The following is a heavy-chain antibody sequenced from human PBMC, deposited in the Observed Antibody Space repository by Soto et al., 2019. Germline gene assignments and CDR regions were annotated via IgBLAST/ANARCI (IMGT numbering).Heavy chain of an antibody. CDR2: IYYSGAT. Sequence: ASETLSLTCAFSCGSIISTTYYWAWIRQPPGKGLEWVATIYYSGATYYNPSLKSRLTISIDTSKNQFSLRLSSVTAADTAMYYCARYYDTSNRPYFHHWGQGTRVTVSS. CDR3: ARYYDTSNRPYFHH. D-gene: IGHD3-22*01. J-gene: IGHJ1*01. V-gene: IGHV4-39*01. CDR1: CGSIISTTYY.